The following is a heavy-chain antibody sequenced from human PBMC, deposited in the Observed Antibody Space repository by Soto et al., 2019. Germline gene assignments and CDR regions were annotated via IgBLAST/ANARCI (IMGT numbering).Heavy chain of an antibody. CDR1: GFTFSSYS. CDR3: AKWAISSCYTQVDS. D-gene: IGHD2-15*01. Sequence: EVQLLESGGGLVQPGGSLRLSCAASGFTFSSYSMTWVRQAPGKGLEWVSVICGSGGTTYYADSVKGRFTVSRDDSKNTLHLQMNSLRVEDTAVYYCAKWAISSCYTQVDSWGQGTLVTVSS. CDR2: ICGSGGTT. V-gene: IGHV3-23*01. J-gene: IGHJ4*02.